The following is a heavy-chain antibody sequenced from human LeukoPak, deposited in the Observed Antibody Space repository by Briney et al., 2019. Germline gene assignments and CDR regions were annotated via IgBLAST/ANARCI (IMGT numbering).Heavy chain of an antibody. D-gene: IGHD3-3*01. Sequence: SETLSLTCTVSGGSISSYYWSWIRQPPGKGLEWIGYIYYSGSTNYNPSLKSRVTISVDTSKNQFSLKLSSVTAVDTAVYYCARVGDFWSGYSYYFDYWGQGTLVTVSS. CDR3: ARVGDFWSGYSYYFDY. CDR2: IYYSGST. J-gene: IGHJ4*02. V-gene: IGHV4-59*01. CDR1: GGSISSYY.